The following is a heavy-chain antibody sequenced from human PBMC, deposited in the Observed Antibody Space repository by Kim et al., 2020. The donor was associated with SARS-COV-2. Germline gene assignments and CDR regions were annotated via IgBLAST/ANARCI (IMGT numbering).Heavy chain of an antibody. J-gene: IGHJ6*02. V-gene: IGHV4-31*03. CDR3: ARGKGYGSTPYYYYYGLDV. CDR2: IYYSGST. Sequence: SETLSLTCTVSSGSISSGDHYWTWIRQRPGKGLEWIGYIYYSGSTFYNPSLKSRISISVDRSKNHFSLILSSVTAADTAVYYCARGKGYGSTPYYYYYGLDVWGQGTAVTVSS. D-gene: IGHD6-13*01. CDR1: SGSISSGDHY.